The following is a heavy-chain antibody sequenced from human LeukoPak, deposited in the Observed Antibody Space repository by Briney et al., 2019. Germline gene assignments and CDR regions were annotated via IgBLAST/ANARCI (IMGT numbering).Heavy chain of an antibody. V-gene: IGHV3-30*18. CDR1: GFSFTNYG. D-gene: IGHD3-10*01. J-gene: IGHJ4*02. CDR3: AKDWGFQFASGSYCEY. CDR2: ISYDGSKK. Sequence: GGSLRLSCAASGFSFTNYGMHWVRQAPGKGLQWVADISYDGSKKYYADSVTGRFSISRDNSKNTLYLQMNSLRAEDTAVYYCAKDWGFQFASGSYCEYWGRGTLVTVSS.